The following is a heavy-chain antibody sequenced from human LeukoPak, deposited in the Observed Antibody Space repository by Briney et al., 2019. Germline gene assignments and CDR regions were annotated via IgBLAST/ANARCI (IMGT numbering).Heavy chain of an antibody. J-gene: IGHJ4*02. D-gene: IGHD2-2*01. V-gene: IGHV1-2*02. Sequence: ASVKVSCKASGYTFTGYYMHWVRQAPGQGLEWMGWINPNSGGTNYAQKFQGRVTMTRDTSISTAYMELSRLRSDDTAVYYCARDCSSTSCPQGRDYWGQGTLVTVSS. CDR2: INPNSGGT. CDR1: GYTFTGYY. CDR3: ARDCSSTSCPQGRDY.